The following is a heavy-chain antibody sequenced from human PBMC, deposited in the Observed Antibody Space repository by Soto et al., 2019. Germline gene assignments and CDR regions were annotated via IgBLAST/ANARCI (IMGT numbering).Heavy chain of an antibody. D-gene: IGHD6-19*01. CDR1: GFTFSSYW. CDR2: IISDGSGT. CDR3: ARDRIAVAALDS. Sequence: EVQLVESGGGLVQPGGSLRLSCAASGFTFSSYWMHWVRQVPGKGLMWVSRIISDGSGTSYADSVKGRFTISRDNARNTLYLQMYSLRAEDTAVYYCARDRIAVAALDSWGQGTQVTVSS. V-gene: IGHV3-74*01. J-gene: IGHJ4*02.